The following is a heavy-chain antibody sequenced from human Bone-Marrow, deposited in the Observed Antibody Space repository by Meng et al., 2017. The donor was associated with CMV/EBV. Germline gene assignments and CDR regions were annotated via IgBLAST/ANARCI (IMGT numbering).Heavy chain of an antibody. CDR2: MNPNNGNT. Sequence: ASVKVSCKASGYTFTSYDINWVRQATGQGLEWMGWMNPNNGNTGYAQKFQGRVTMTRNTSISTAYMGLSSLRSEDTAVYYCARGVTIFGVAADYWGQGTLVTVSS. D-gene: IGHD3-3*01. CDR1: GYTFTSYD. V-gene: IGHV1-8*01. CDR3: ARGVTIFGVAADY. J-gene: IGHJ4*02.